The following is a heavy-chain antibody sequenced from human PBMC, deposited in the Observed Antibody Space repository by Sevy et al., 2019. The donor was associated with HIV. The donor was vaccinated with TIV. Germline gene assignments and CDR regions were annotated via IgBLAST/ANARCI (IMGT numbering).Heavy chain of an antibody. D-gene: IGHD3-9*01. Sequence: ASVKVSCKASGYTFTGYYMHWVRQAPGQGLEWMGWSNPNSGGTNYAQKFQGRVTMTRDTSISTAYMELSRLRSDDTAVYYCARVDPDILTGYYRDYWGQGTLVTVSS. CDR3: ARVDPDILTGYYRDY. V-gene: IGHV1-2*02. J-gene: IGHJ4*02. CDR2: SNPNSGGT. CDR1: GYTFTGYY.